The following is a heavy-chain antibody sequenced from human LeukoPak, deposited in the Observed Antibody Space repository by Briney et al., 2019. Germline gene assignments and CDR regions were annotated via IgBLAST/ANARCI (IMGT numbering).Heavy chain of an antibody. D-gene: IGHD1-7*01. CDR2: IRQDGSET. V-gene: IGHV3-7*01. J-gene: IGHJ4*02. CDR1: GFTFTNYW. CDR3: ASRAGKPGNTPWCFDY. Sequence: GGSLRLSCATSGFTFTNYWMTWVRQAPGKGPEWVANIRQDGSETNYVDSVRGRFTIARDNTKNSLYLQMTSLRGEDTAVYYCASRAGKPGNTPWCFDYWGQGALVTVSS.